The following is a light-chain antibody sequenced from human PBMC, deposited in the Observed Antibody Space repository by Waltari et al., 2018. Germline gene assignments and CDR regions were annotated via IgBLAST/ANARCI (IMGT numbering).Light chain of an antibody. Sequence: DIVMTQSPDSLAMSLGERATINCKSSQSVLYSANNKNYYAWYQQKPGQPPNLLIYWASTRESGVPARFSGCGSGTDFTLTISSLQAEDVAVYYCQQYYTTPYTFGQGTKLEIK. CDR2: WAS. J-gene: IGKJ2*01. V-gene: IGKV4-1*01. CDR3: QQYYTTPYT. CDR1: QSVLYSANNKNY.